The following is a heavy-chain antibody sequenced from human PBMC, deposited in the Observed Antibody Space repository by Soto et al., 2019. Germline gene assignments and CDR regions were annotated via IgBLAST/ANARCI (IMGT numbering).Heavy chain of an antibody. Sequence: KPSETLSLTCSVSGDSISSVDYFWAWIRQPPGQALEYIGYIYKSATTYYNPSFESRVAISLDTSKSQFSLNVTSVTAADTAVYFCARGRYCLTGRCFPNWFDSWGQATLVTVSS. J-gene: IGHJ5*01. V-gene: IGHV4-30-4*01. CDR2: IYKSATT. CDR3: ARGRYCLTGRCFPNWFDS. CDR1: GDSISSVDYF. D-gene: IGHD2-15*01.